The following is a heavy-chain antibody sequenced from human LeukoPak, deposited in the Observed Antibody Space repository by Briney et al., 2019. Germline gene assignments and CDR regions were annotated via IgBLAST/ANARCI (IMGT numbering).Heavy chain of an antibody. D-gene: IGHD3-22*01. J-gene: IGHJ4*02. CDR1: GGTFSSYA. CDR3: ARDPPYDSSGYYFDY. CDR2: IIPIFGIA. Sequence: GASVKASCKASGGTFSSYAISWVRQAPGQGLEWMGRIIPIFGIANYAQKFQGRVTITADKSTSTAYMELSSLRSEDTAVYYCARDPPYDSSGYYFDYWGQGTLVTVSS. V-gene: IGHV1-69*04.